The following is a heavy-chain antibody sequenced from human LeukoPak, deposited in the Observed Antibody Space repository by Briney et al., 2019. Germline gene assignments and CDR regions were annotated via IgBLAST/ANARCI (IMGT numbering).Heavy chain of an antibody. CDR3: ARAYYYDSSGYKNWFDP. CDR2: ISAYNGNT. J-gene: IGHJ5*02. V-gene: IGHV1-18*01. CDR1: GYTFTSYG. D-gene: IGHD3-22*01. Sequence: ASVKVSCKASGYTFTSYGISWVRQAPGQGLEWIGWISAYNGNTNYAQKLQGRVTMTTDASTSTAYMELRSLRSDDTAVYYCARAYYYDSSGYKNWFDPWGQGTLVTVSS.